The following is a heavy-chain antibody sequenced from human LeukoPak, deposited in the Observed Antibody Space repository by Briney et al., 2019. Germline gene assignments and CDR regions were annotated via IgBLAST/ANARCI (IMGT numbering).Heavy chain of an antibody. CDR2: ISGSGGST. CDR1: GFTFSSYA. Sequence: GSLRLSCAASGFTFSSYAMSWVRQAPGKGLEWVSAISGSGGSTYYADSVKGRFTISRDNSKNTLYLQMNSLRAEDTAVYYCAKDSQLYYDFWSGYDAFDIWGQGTMVTVSS. D-gene: IGHD3-3*01. V-gene: IGHV3-23*01. CDR3: AKDSQLYYDFWSGYDAFDI. J-gene: IGHJ3*02.